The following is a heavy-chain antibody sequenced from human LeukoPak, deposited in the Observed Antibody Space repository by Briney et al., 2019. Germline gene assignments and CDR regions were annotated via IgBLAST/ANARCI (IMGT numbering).Heavy chain of an antibody. V-gene: IGHV4-59*03. CDR2: ILYTGST. D-gene: IGHD2-2*02. J-gene: IGHJ4*02. Sequence: SETLSLTCTVSGGSISGYYWSWIRQPPGKGLEWIGYILYTGSTNHNPSLKSRVTISVDTSKNQFPLNLSSVTAADTAVYYCARYHCSTTTCYNFDYWGQGVLVTVSS. CDR1: GGSISGYY. CDR3: ARYHCSTTTCYNFDY.